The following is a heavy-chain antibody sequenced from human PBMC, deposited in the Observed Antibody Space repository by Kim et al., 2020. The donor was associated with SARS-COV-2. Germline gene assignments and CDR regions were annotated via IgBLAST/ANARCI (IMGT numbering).Heavy chain of an antibody. CDR2: ISYDGSNK. J-gene: IGHJ3*02. CDR3: ARGAVAGDYAFDI. D-gene: IGHD6-19*01. CDR1: GFTFSSYG. Sequence: GGSLRLSCAASGFTFSSYGMHWVRQAPGKGLEWVALISYDGSNKYYADSVKGRFTISRDNSKNTLYLQMTSLRAEDTAVYYCARGAVAGDYAFDIWGQGTMVTVSS. V-gene: IGHV3-30*03.